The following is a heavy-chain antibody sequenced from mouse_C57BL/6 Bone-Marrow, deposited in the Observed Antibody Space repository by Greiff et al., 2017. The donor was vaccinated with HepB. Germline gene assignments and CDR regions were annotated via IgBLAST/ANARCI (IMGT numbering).Heavy chain of an antibody. Sequence: QLQQSGAELVRPGTSVKVSCKASGYAFTNYLIEWVKQRPGQGLEWIGVINPGSGGTNYNEKFKGKATLTADKSSSTAYMQLSSLTSEDSAVYFCARGYYYGSRPYAMDYWGQGTSVTVSS. V-gene: IGHV1-54*01. J-gene: IGHJ4*01. CDR3: ARGYYYGSRPYAMDY. CDR2: INPGSGGT. CDR1: GYAFTNYL. D-gene: IGHD1-1*01.